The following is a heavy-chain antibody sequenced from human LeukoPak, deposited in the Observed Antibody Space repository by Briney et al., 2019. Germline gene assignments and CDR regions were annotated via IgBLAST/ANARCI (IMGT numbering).Heavy chain of an antibody. J-gene: IGHJ1*01. D-gene: IGHD3-22*01. CDR1: GFTFSSYG. CDR2: ISNDGSNK. CDR3: AKPHYYDSSGYYSEYFQH. Sequence: GGSLRLSCAASGFTFSSYGMHWVRQAPGKGLEWVAVISNDGSNKYYADSVKGRFTISRDNSKNTLYLQMNSLRAEDTAVYYCAKPHYYDSSGYYSEYFQHWGQGTLVTVSS. V-gene: IGHV3-30*18.